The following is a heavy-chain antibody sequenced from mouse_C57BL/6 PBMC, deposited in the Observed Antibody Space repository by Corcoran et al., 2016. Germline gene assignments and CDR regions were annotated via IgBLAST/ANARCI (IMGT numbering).Heavy chain of an antibody. V-gene: IGHV8-12*01. J-gene: IGHJ4*01. Sequence: QVTLKEYGPGILQSSQTLSLTCSFSGISLSTSGMGVSWIRQPSGKGLEWLAHIYWDDDKRYNPSLKSRLTISKDTSRNQVFLKITSVDTSDTATYYCARRAYYYGSTYAMDYWGQGTSVTVSS. CDR3: ARRAYYYGSTYAMDY. CDR2: IYWDDDK. CDR1: GISLSTSGMG. D-gene: IGHD1-1*01.